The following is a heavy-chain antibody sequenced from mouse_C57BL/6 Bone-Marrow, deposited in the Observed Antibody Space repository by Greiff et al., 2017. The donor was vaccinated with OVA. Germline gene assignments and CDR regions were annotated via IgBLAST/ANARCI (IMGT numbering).Heavy chain of an antibody. D-gene: IGHD1-1*02. J-gene: IGHJ1*03. CDR2: ISDGGSYT. V-gene: IGHV5-4*01. Sequence: EVQVVESGGGLVKPGGSLKLSCAASGFTFSSYAMSWVRQTPEKRLEWVATISDGGSYTYYPDNVKGRFTISRDNAKNNLYLQMSHLKSEDTAMYYCARGVGYGYWYFDVWGTGTTVTVSS. CDR1: GFTFSSYA. CDR3: ARGVGYGYWYFDV.